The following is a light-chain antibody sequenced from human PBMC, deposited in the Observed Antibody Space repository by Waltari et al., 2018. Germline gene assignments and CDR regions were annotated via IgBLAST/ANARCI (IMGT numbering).Light chain of an antibody. V-gene: IGKV1-39*01. CDR2: AAS. J-gene: IGKJ2*01. Sequence: DIQMTQSTSSLSPSALARGTITFRASQSITSYLNWYQQKPGKAPKLLIYAASSLQSGVPSRFSGSGSGTDFTLTISSLQPEDFATYYCQQGYSTPYTFGQGTKLEIK. CDR1: QSITSY. CDR3: QQGYSTPYT.